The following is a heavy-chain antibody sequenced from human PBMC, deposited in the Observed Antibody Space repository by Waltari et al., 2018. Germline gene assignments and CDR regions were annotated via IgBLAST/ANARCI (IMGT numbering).Heavy chain of an antibody. V-gene: IGHV4-4*07. Sequence: QVQLQESGPGLVKPSETLSLTCTVSGGSISSYYWSWIRQPAGKGLEWIGRIYTSGSTNYNPALKSRVTMSVDTSKNQFSLKLSSVTAADTAVYYCARVSVSYDYIWGSYRLFDYWGQGTLVTVSS. CDR2: IYTSGST. J-gene: IGHJ4*02. D-gene: IGHD3-16*02. CDR3: ARVSVSYDYIWGSYRLFDY. CDR1: GGSISSYY.